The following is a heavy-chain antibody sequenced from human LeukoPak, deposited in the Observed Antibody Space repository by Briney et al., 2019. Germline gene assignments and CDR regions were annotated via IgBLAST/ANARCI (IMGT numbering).Heavy chain of an antibody. J-gene: IGHJ6*02. D-gene: IGHD3-3*01. V-gene: IGHV3-74*01. Sequence: HPGGSLRLSCAASGFTFSSHWMHWVRQAPGKGLVWVSRINSDGSSTNYADSVQGRFTVSRDNAKNSLYLQMNSLRAEDTAVYYCARESGYDFWSGYYDGMDVWGQGTTVTVSS. CDR3: ARESGYDFWSGYYDGMDV. CDR1: GFTFSSHW. CDR2: INSDGSST.